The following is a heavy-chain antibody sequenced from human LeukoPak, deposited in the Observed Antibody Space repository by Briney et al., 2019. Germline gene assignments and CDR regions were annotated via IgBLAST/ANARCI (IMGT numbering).Heavy chain of an antibody. CDR3: AKEIFSGLLYIDY. CDR1: GFIFSISS. J-gene: IGHJ4*02. Sequence: GGSLRLSCAASGFIFSISSISWDRQAPGKGREWVSAITDAVGSTHYADSVKGRFTISSDNSKNTVYLQMNSLRPEDMAVYYCAKEIFSGLLYIDYWGQGTLVTVSS. V-gene: IGHV3-23*01. D-gene: IGHD5-12*01. CDR2: ITDAVGST.